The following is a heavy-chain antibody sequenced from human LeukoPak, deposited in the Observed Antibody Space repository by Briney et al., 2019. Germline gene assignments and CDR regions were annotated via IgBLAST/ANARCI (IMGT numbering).Heavy chain of an antibody. Sequence: PSETLSLTCTVSGGSLSSYYWSWIRQPPGKGVEWIGYIYYSGSTNYNPSLKSRVTISVDTSKNQFSLKLSSVTAADTAVYSCARHYSDSSGYYQVYFDYWGQGTLVTVS. CDR2: IYYSGST. CDR3: ARHYSDSSGYYQVYFDY. CDR1: GGSLSSYY. V-gene: IGHV4-59*08. J-gene: IGHJ4*02. D-gene: IGHD3-22*01.